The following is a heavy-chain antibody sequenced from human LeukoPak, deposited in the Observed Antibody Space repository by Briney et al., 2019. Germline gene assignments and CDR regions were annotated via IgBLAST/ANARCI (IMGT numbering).Heavy chain of an antibody. CDR3: AKDKAMVRGVIGVYNWFDP. J-gene: IGHJ5*02. CDR1: GFTFSSYA. Sequence: PGGSLRLSCAASGFTFSSYAMSWVRQAPGKGLEWVSAISGSGGSTYYADSVKGRFTISRDNSKNTLYLQMNSLRAEDTAVYYCAKDKAMVRGVIGVYNWFDPWGQGTLVTVSS. D-gene: IGHD3-10*01. CDR2: ISGSGGST. V-gene: IGHV3-23*01.